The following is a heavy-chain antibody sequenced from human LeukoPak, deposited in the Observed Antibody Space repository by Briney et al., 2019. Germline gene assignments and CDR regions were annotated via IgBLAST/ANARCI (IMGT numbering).Heavy chain of an antibody. V-gene: IGHV2-26*01. D-gene: IGHD4-17*01. CDR3: ARTDYGDYGGAFDI. Sequence: SGPTLVNPTETLTLTCTVSGFSLSNARMGVSWIRQPPGKALEWLAHIFSNDEKSYSTSLKSRLTTSKDTSKSQVILTMTNMDPVDTATYYCARTDYGDYGGAFDIWGQGTMVTVSS. J-gene: IGHJ3*02. CDR2: IFSNDEK. CDR1: GFSLSNARMG.